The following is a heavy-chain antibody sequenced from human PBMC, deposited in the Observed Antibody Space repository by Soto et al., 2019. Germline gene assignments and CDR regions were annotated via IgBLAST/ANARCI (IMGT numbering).Heavy chain of an antibody. D-gene: IGHD5-18*01. V-gene: IGHV1-3*01. CDR1: GFTFTDYG. J-gene: IGHJ5*02. Sequence: QVQLVQSGAEVKKPGASVKVSCKASGFTFTDYGVHWVRQAPGQRLEWMGWIDVANGYTKYSQKFQDRVIITRDTSASTGYMELSSLRSEDTAVYYCAKDGWVTTWRLGPWGQGALVTVSS. CDR2: IDVANGYT. CDR3: AKDGWVTTWRLGP.